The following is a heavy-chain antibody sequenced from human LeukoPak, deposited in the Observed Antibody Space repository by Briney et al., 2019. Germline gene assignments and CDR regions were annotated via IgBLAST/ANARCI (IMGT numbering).Heavy chain of an antibody. V-gene: IGHV1-8*01. CDR2: MNPNSGNT. J-gene: IGHJ1*01. Sequence: GASVKVSCKASGYTFTSYDINWVRQATGQGLEWMGWMNPNSGNTGYAQKFQGRVTMTRNTSISTAYMGLSSLRSEDTAVYYCARVIMVRGARRYFQHWGQGTLVTVSS. CDR1: GYTFTSYD. D-gene: IGHD3-10*01. CDR3: ARVIMVRGARRYFQH.